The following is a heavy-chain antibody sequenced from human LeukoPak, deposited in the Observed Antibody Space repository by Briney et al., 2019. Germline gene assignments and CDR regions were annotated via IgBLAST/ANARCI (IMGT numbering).Heavy chain of an antibody. CDR3: ARLGTHIAVAGDPSY. Sequence: PSETLSLTCSVSGGSISRSSYYWGWIRQPPGKGLEWIGNIYCSGSTYYNPSLKSRVTISVDTSKNQFSLKLTSVTATDTAVYYCARLGTHIAVAGDPSYWGQGTLVTVSS. CDR2: IYCSGST. D-gene: IGHD6-19*01. CDR1: GGSISRSSYY. V-gene: IGHV4-39*01. J-gene: IGHJ4*02.